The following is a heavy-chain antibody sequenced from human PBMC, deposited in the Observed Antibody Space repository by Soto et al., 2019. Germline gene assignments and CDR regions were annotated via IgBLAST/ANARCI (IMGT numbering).Heavy chain of an antibody. CDR3: ARDVYGSGSYSLSNQRSDRSWFDP. Sequence: TSETLSLTCTVPGGSVNIGTYYWSWIRQPPGKGLEWIGFIHYSGSTNYNPSLKSRVTMSVDTSKNQFSLKLTSVNAADTAVYYCARDVYGSGSYSLSNQRSDRSWFDPWGQGTLVTVSS. CDR2: IHYSGST. V-gene: IGHV4-61*01. J-gene: IGHJ5*02. D-gene: IGHD3-10*01. CDR1: GGSVNIGTYY.